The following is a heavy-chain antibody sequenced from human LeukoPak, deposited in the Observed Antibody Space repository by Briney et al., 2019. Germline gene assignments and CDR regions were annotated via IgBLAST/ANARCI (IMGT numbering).Heavy chain of an antibody. CDR3: VQPPGGIQLAGTRARFDY. V-gene: IGHV3-74*01. CDR1: GFTFSNYW. D-gene: IGHD6-19*01. CDR2: INSDGINT. Sequence: PGGSLRLSCAASGFTFSNYWMHWVRQAPGKGLVWVSRINSDGINTSYADSVKGRFTISRDNAKNTLNLQMNSLRAEDTAIYYCVQPPGGIQLAGTRARFDYWGQGTLVTVSS. J-gene: IGHJ4*02.